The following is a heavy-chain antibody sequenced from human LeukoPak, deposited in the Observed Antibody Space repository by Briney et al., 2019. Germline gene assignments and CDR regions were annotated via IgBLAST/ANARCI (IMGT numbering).Heavy chain of an antibody. V-gene: IGHV3-74*01. CDR2: ITTDGSST. CDR1: GFTFSSYW. J-gene: IGHJ4*02. CDR3: ARDDGSYYV. Sequence: GGSLRLSCAASGFTFSSYWMHWGRHAPGKGLVCVSHITTDGSSTTYADSVKGRFTISRDNAKNTLYLQMNSLRAEDTAVYYCARDDGSYYVWGQGALVTVSS. D-gene: IGHD1-26*01.